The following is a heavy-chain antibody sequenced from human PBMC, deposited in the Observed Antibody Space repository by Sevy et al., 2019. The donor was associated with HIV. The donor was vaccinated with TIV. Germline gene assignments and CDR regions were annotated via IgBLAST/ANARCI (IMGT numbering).Heavy chain of an antibody. D-gene: IGHD1-26*01. Sequence: ASVKVSCKASGYTFTNYFITRVRQAPGQGLEWMGRISTYNTEYAQKFQGRLTMTTDTSTSTVYMELRSLRFDDTAVYYCARAPSGSQGPGQYFQHWGQGTLVTVSS. CDR3: ARAPSGSQGPGQYFQH. CDR2: ISTYNT. J-gene: IGHJ1*01. V-gene: IGHV1-18*01. CDR1: GYTFTNYF.